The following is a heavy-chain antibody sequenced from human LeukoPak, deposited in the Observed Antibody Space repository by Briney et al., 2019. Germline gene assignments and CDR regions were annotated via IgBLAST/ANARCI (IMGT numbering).Heavy chain of an antibody. J-gene: IGHJ4*02. D-gene: IGHD3-22*01. Sequence: SETLSLTCTVSGASISSYYWSWVRQPPGKRLEWVGYIYYSGSTNYNPSLKSRVTISEDTSKNQFSLTLSSVTAADTAVYYCAKGYYYDSSGYYPTFFDYWGQGTLVTVSS. CDR2: IYYSGST. CDR3: AKGYYYDSSGYYPTFFDY. V-gene: IGHV4-59*01. CDR1: GASISSYY.